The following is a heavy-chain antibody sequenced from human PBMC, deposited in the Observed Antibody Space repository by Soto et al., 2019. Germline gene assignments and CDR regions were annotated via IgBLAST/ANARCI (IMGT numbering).Heavy chain of an antibody. CDR3: ARASNGWYYEY. CDR1: GFTFSSYA. V-gene: IGHV3-30-3*01. D-gene: IGHD6-19*01. Sequence: QVQLVESGGGVVQPGRSLRLSCAASGFTFSSYAMHWVRQAPGKGLEWVAVISYAGSNKYYADSVKGRFTISRDNSKNTLYLQMNSLRAEDTAVYYCARASNGWYYEYWGQGTLVTVSS. CDR2: ISYAGSNK. J-gene: IGHJ4*02.